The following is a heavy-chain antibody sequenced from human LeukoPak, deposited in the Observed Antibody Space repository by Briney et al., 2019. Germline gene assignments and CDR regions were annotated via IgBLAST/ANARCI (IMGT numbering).Heavy chain of an antibody. V-gene: IGHV3-48*03. Sequence: GGSLRLSCAASGFTLSIYEMNWVRQAPGKGLEWVSYIRSDGTIYNADSVRGRFTISRDNAKNSLHLQMNSLRVEDTAVYYCARGRTGSFYSDYWGQGTLVTVSS. D-gene: IGHD6-6*01. CDR1: GFTLSIYE. J-gene: IGHJ4*02. CDR3: ARGRTGSFYSDY. CDR2: IRSDGTI.